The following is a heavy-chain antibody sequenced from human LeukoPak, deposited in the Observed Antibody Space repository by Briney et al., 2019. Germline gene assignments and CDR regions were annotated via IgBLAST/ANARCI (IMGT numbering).Heavy chain of an antibody. CDR1: GYTPTELS. CDR3: ATRVDYGGNSPPLGDY. V-gene: IGHV1-24*01. D-gene: IGHD4-23*01. J-gene: IGHJ4*02. Sequence: ASVKVSCKVSGYTPTELSMHWVRQAPGKGLEWMGGFDPEDGETIHAQKFQGRVTMTEDTSTDTAYMELSSLRSEDTAVYYCATRVDYGGNSPPLGDYWGQGTLVTVSS. CDR2: FDPEDGET.